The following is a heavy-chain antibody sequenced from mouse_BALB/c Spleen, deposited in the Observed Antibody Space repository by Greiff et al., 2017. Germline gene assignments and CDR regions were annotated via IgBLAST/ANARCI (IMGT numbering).Heavy chain of an antibody. Sequence: EVKLVESGGGLVQPGGSRKLSCAASGFTFSSFGMHWVRQAPEKGLEWVAYISSGSSTIYYADTVKGRFTISRDNPKNTLFLQMTSLRSEDTAMYYCARGGNYGGYYAMDYWGQGTSVTVSS. CDR3: ARGGNYGGYYAMDY. V-gene: IGHV5-17*02. J-gene: IGHJ4*01. CDR1: GFTFSSFG. CDR2: ISSGSSTI. D-gene: IGHD2-1*01.